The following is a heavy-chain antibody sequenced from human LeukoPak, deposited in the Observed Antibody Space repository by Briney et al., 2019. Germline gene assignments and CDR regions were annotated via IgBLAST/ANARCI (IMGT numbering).Heavy chain of an antibody. D-gene: IGHD6-6*01. J-gene: IGHJ3*02. CDR1: GYSFTSYW. CDR2: IYPGDSDT. V-gene: IGHV5-51*01. Sequence: GESLKISCKGSGYSFTSYWIGWVRQMPGKGLEWMGIIYPGDSDTRYSPSFQGQVTISADKSISTAYLQWSSLKASDTAMYYCASTPDKAARPDDAFDIWGQGTMVTVSS. CDR3: ASTPDKAARPDDAFDI.